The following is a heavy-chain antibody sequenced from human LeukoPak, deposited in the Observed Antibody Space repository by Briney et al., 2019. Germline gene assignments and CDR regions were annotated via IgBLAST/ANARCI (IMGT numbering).Heavy chain of an antibody. V-gene: IGHV4-59*08. D-gene: IGHD2-21*02. CDR1: GGSISSYY. J-gene: IGHJ4*02. Sequence: SETLSLTCTVSGGSISSYYWSWIRQPPGTGLEWIGYISYSGNANYNPSLKSRVTISQDTSKNQFSLRLSSVTAADTAMYYCARRVPSDFVDSWGQGTLVTVSS. CDR2: ISYSGNA. CDR3: ARRVPSDFVDS.